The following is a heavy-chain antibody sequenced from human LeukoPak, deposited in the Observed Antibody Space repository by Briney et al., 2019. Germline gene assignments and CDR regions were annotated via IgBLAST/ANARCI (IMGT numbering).Heavy chain of an antibody. J-gene: IGHJ4*02. Sequence: GGSLRLSCAASGLTFSTYSMNWVRQAPGQGLQWVSSISSSSKYIYYADSVEGRFTISRDNAKNSLYLQMNSLRPEDSAVYYCVPRYCSSTSCEDYWGQGTLVTVSS. CDR2: ISSSSKYI. D-gene: IGHD2-2*01. CDR1: GLTFSTYS. V-gene: IGHV3-21*06. CDR3: VPRYCSSTSCEDY.